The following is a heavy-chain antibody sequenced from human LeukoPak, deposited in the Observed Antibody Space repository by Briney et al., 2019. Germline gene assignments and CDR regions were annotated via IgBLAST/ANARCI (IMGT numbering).Heavy chain of an antibody. CDR2: ISLNSGNI. Sequence: GGSLRLSRAASGFTFDDYAMHWVRQAPGKGLEGVSGISLNSGNIGYADSVKGRFTISRDNAKNSLYLQMNSLRAEDTALYYCVKGADSSPTDPFDIWGQGTMVTVSS. J-gene: IGHJ3*02. CDR1: GFTFDDYA. V-gene: IGHV3-9*01. CDR3: VKGADSSPTDPFDI. D-gene: IGHD6-13*01.